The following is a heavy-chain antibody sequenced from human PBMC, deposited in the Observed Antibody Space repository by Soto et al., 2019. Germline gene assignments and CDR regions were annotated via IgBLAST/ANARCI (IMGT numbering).Heavy chain of an antibody. V-gene: IGHV1-69*13. D-gene: IGHD3-10*01. CDR3: ARVRYSGSGSYFPLGY. CDR2: ILPMYVTA. CDR1: GGTFSNFG. Sequence: ASVKVSCKASGGTFSNFGTTWVRQAPGQGLEWMGGILPMYVTATYAQKFQGRITITADESTSTAYMELSSLTSEDTGVYYCARVRYSGSGSYFPLGYWGQGTLVTVSS. J-gene: IGHJ4*02.